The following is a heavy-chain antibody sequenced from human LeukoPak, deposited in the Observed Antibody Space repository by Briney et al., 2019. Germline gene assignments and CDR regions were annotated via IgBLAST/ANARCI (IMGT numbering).Heavy chain of an antibody. CDR2: IFGSGGSA. V-gene: IGHV3-23*01. CDR1: GFTFNNYA. D-gene: IGHD2-2*02. Sequence: GGSLRLSCAASGFTFNNYAMYWVRQAPGKGLEWVSGIFGSGGSAHYADSVKGRFTISRDNSKNTLYLQMNSLRAEDTAVYYCAKDRVWQLLYDWFDPWGQGTLVTVSS. CDR3: AKDRVWQLLYDWFDP. J-gene: IGHJ5*02.